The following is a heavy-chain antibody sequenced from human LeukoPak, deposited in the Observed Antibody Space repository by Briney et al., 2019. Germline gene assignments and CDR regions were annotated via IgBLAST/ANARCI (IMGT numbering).Heavy chain of an antibody. CDR1: GFTFSNAW. Sequence: GGSLSLSCAASGFTFSNAWMNWVRQAPGKGLEWVGRIRSKANSYATAYAASVKGRFTISRDDSKNTAYLQMNSLKTEDTAVYYCTRSYVDTAHDFDYWAREPWSPSPQ. CDR2: IRSKANSYAT. D-gene: IGHD5-18*01. V-gene: IGHV3-73*01. J-gene: IGHJ4*02. CDR3: TRSYVDTAHDFDY.